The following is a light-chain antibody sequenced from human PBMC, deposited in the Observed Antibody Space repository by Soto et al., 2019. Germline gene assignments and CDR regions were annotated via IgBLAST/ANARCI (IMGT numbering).Light chain of an antibody. Sequence: ALTQPRSVSGSPGQSVTISCTGTSSDVGGYNYVSWYQQHPGKAPKLMIYDVSKRPSGVPDRFSGSKSGNTASLTISGLQAEDEADYYCCSYAGSYTLVFGTGTKV. V-gene: IGLV2-11*01. CDR3: CSYAGSYTLV. J-gene: IGLJ1*01. CDR1: SSDVGGYNY. CDR2: DVS.